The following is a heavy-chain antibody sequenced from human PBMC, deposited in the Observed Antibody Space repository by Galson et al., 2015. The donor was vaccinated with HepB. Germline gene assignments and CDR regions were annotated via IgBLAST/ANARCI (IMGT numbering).Heavy chain of an antibody. CDR3: AKDLWADSPLGFYDS. V-gene: IGHV3-23*01. CDR1: GFTFSFYA. D-gene: IGHD3-3*01. CDR2: ISGSDSST. J-gene: IGHJ4*02. Sequence: SLRLSCAASGFTFSFYAMTWVRQAPGKGLEWVATISGSDSSTYYAGSVKGRFTISRDNSKKMLFLQVSSLRAEDTAVYYCAKDLWADSPLGFYDSWGQGTLVTVSS.